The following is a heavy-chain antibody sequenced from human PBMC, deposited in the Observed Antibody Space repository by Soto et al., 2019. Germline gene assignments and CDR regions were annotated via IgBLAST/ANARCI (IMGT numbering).Heavy chain of an antibody. CDR1: GGSVSSGSYY. V-gene: IGHV4-61*01. J-gene: IGHJ4*02. CDR3: ARVGGIYYFDY. D-gene: IGHD1-26*01. Sequence: SETLSLTCTVSGGSVSSGSYYWSWIRQPPGKGLEWIGYIYYSGSTNYNPSLKSRVTISVDTSKNQFSLKLSSVTAADTAVYYCARVGGIYYFDYWGQGTLVTVPS. CDR2: IYYSGST.